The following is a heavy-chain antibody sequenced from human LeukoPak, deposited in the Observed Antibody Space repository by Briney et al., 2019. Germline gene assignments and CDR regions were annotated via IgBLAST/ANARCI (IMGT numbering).Heavy chain of an antibody. CDR1: GGSFSSYA. Sequence: SVKVSCKASGGSFSSYAISWVRQAPGQGLEWMGRIIPIFGIANYAQKFQGRVTITADKSTSTAYMELSRLRSDDTAVYHCARNGNLAAGTNYYYYYGMDVWGQGTTVTVSS. D-gene: IGHD6-13*01. V-gene: IGHV1-69*04. CDR2: IIPIFGIA. J-gene: IGHJ6*02. CDR3: ARNGNLAAGTNYYYYYGMDV.